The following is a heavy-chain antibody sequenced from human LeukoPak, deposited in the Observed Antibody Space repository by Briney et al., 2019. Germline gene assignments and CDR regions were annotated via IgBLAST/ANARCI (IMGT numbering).Heavy chain of an antibody. CDR1: GYSFTSYW. Sequence: GESLKISCKGSGYSFTSYWIGWVRQMPGKGLEWMGIIYPGDSDTRYSPSFQGQVTISADKSISTAYLQWSILKASDTAMYYFARKSYGKSGYSRYFELWGQGNLVNVSS. CDR2: IYPGDSDT. CDR3: ARKSYGKSGYSRYFEL. V-gene: IGHV5-51*01. J-gene: IGHJ4*02. D-gene: IGHD3-22*01.